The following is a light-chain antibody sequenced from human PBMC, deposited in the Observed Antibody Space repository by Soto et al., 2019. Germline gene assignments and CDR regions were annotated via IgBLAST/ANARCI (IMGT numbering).Light chain of an antibody. Sequence: EIVLTQSPATLSLSPGERATLSCGASQGVRSSSLAWYQQKSGLAPSLLIYDASNRATGIPDRFSGSESGTDFTLTISRLEPEDFAVYYCHQYGSSPLTFGGGTKVEIK. CDR1: QGVRSSS. CDR3: HQYGSSPLT. V-gene: IGKV3D-20*01. CDR2: DAS. J-gene: IGKJ4*01.